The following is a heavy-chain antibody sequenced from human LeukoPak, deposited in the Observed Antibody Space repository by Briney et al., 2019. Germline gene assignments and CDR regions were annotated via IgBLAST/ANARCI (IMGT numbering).Heavy chain of an antibody. J-gene: IGHJ6*03. V-gene: IGHV4-34*01. D-gene: IGHD3-10*01. CDR2: INHSGST. Sequence: SETLSLTCAVYGGSFSGYYWSWIRQPPGKGLEWIGEINHSGSTNYNPSLKSRVTISVDTSKNQFSLKLSSVTAADTAVYYCARGRRFGDLRVEYYYYYMDVWGKGTTVAVSS. CDR3: ARGRRFGDLRVEYYYYYMDV. CDR1: GGSFSGYY.